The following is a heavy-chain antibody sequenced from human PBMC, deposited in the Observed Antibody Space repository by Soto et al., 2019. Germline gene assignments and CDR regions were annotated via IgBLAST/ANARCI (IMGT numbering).Heavy chain of an antibody. V-gene: IGHV3-23*04. CDR3: AKDWAIFGALLNYFDY. D-gene: IGHD3-3*01. J-gene: IGHJ4*02. CDR2: ISGSGGST. Sequence: EVQVVESGGGLVQPGGSLRLSCSVSGFTFSSYAMSWVRQAPGKGLEWVSAISGSGGSTYYADSVKGRFTISRDNSKNTLYLQMNSLRAEDTAVYYCAKDWAIFGALLNYFDYWGQGTLVTVSS. CDR1: GFTFSSYA.